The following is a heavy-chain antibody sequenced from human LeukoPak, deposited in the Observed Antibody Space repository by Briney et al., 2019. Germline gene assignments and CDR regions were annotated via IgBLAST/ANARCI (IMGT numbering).Heavy chain of an antibody. J-gene: IGHJ5*02. CDR1: GYSISSGYY. Sequence: SETLSLTCTVSGYSISSGYYWSWIRQPPGKGLEWIGEINHSGSTNYNPSLKSRVTISVDTSKNQFSLKLRSVTAADTAVYYCASQQQLVLLDWFDPWGQGTLVTVSS. CDR2: INHSGST. CDR3: ASQQQLVLLDWFDP. V-gene: IGHV4-38-2*02. D-gene: IGHD6-13*01.